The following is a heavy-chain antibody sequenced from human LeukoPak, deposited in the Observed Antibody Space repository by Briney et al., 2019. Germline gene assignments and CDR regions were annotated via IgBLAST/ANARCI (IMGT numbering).Heavy chain of an antibody. D-gene: IGHD3-22*01. CDR2: ISGGGGNT. CDR1: GFTFSSYA. CDR3: AKVDDSGGYFDY. Sequence: PGGSLRLSCAASGFTFSSYAMSWVRQAPGKGLEWVSAISGGGGNTYYADSVKGRFTISRDNSKNTLYLQMNSLRAEDTAVYYCAKVDDSGGYFDYWGQGTLVTVSS. J-gene: IGHJ4*02. V-gene: IGHV3-23*01.